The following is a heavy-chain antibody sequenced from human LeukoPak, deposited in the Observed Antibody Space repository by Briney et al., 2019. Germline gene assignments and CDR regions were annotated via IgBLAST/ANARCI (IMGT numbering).Heavy chain of an antibody. Sequence: GESLKIFCKASGYSFTTYWIGWVRQMPGKGLEWMGIVQPGDSNTKCSPSFQGQVTISADKSINTAYLQWTSLKASDTAIYYCARQSSSWHNFDPWGQGTLVTVSS. J-gene: IGHJ5*02. D-gene: IGHD1/OR15-1a*01. CDR1: GYSFTTYW. CDR2: VQPGDSNT. V-gene: IGHV5-51*01. CDR3: ARQSSSWHNFDP.